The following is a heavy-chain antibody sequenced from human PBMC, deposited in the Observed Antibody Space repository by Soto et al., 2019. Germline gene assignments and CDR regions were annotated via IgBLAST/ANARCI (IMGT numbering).Heavy chain of an antibody. CDR3: ARHNYGSGSTYFDY. Sequence: SETRCLTCAGSGGFLSSSNWWSRVRQPPGKGLEWIGEIYHSGSTNYNPSLKSRVTISVDTSKNQFSLKLNSMTAADTAVYYCARHNYGSGSTYFDYWGQGTLVTVS. J-gene: IGHJ4*02. V-gene: IGHV4-4*02. CDR1: GGFLSSSNW. CDR2: IYHSGST. D-gene: IGHD3-10*01.